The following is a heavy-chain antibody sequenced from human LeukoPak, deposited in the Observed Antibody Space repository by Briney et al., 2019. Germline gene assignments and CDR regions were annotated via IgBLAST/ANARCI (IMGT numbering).Heavy chain of an antibody. J-gene: IGHJ4*02. Sequence: ASVTVSCKASGYTFTSYGISWVRQAPGQGLEWMGWISAYNGNTNYAQKLQGRVTMTTDTSTSTAYMELRSLRPDDTAVYYCARSGDSYGTGDYWGQGTLVTVSS. V-gene: IGHV1-18*04. CDR2: ISAYNGNT. CDR3: ARSGDSYGTGDY. CDR1: GYTFTSYG. D-gene: IGHD5-18*01.